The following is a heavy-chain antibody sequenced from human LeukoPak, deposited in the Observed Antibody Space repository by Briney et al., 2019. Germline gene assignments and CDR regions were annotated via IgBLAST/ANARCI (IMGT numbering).Heavy chain of an antibody. CDR3: AGRYYYYMDV. V-gene: IGHV3-21*01. CDR2: ISGTSSYI. J-gene: IGHJ6*03. CDR1: GFTFSTYG. Sequence: PGGSLRLSCAASGFTFSTYGLNWVRQAPGKGLEWVASISGTSSYIYYADSMKGRFTISRDNAKNTLYLQMNSLRAEDTAVYYCAGRYYYYMDVWGKGTTVTISS.